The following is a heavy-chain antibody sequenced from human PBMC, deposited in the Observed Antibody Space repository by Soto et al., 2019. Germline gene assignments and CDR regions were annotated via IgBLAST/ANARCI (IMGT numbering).Heavy chain of an antibody. CDR3: AKKGYYPSGKINLFDS. D-gene: IGHD3-10*01. Sequence: SETLSLTCAVSGYSINSDCYWGWIRQPPGKRLEWIGSVDHSGRTYYSPSLRSRLTIFIDTSKNQFSLRLTSVTAADTAMYFCAKKGYYPSGKINLFDSWGPGTLVTVSS. J-gene: IGHJ4*02. CDR1: GYSINSDCY. CDR2: VDHSGRT. V-gene: IGHV4-38-2*01.